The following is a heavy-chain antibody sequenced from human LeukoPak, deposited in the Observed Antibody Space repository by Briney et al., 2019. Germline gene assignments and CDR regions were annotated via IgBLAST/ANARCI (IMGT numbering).Heavy chain of an antibody. J-gene: IGHJ6*02. Sequence: GGSLRLSCAASGFTFSDYSMNWVRQAPGKGLEWVSSISGRSSFIYYADSVKGRFTISRDNAKNSLYLQMNSLRAEDTAVYYCARQTYDSSIYYYYGMDVWGQGTTVTVSS. D-gene: IGHD3-22*01. CDR2: ISGRSSFI. V-gene: IGHV3-21*04. CDR1: GFTFSDYS. CDR3: ARQTYDSSIYYYYGMDV.